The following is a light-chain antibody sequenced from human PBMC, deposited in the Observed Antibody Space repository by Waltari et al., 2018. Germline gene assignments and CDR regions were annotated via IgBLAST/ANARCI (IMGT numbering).Light chain of an antibody. V-gene: IGLV3-21*04. CDR1: NIGSKS. Sequence: SYVLTQPPSVSVAPGKTARITWGGNNIGSKSVPWYQQKPGQAPVLVIYYDSDWPSGIPERFSGSNSGNTATLTISRVEAGDEADYYCQVWDSSSDHLVVFGGGTKLTVL. CDR3: QVWDSSSDHLVV. CDR2: YDS. J-gene: IGLJ2*01.